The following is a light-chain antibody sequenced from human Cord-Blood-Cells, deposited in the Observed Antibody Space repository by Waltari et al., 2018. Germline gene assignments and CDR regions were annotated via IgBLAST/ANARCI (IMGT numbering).Light chain of an antibody. CDR2: DVS. CDR3: SSYTSSSTV. J-gene: IGLJ2*01. CDR1: SSDVGGSTY. V-gene: IGLV2-14*01. Sequence: QSALTQPASVSGSPGQSITIPCTGTSSDVGGSTYVSWYQQHPGKAPKLMIYDVSNRPSGVSNRFSGSKSGNTASLTISGLQAEDEADYYCSSYTSSSTVFGGGTKLTVL.